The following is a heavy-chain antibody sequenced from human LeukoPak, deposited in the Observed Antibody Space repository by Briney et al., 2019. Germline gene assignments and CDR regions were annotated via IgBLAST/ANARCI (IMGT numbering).Heavy chain of an antibody. CDR3: AKDLLRYFDWSRGYFDY. CDR1: GFTFSSYA. V-gene: IGHV3-23*01. D-gene: IGHD3-9*01. Sequence: PGGSLRLSCAASGFTFSSYAMSWVRQAPGKGLEWVSAISGSGGSTYYADSVKGRFTISRDNSKNTLYLQMNSLRAEDTAVYYCAKDLLRYFDWSRGYFDYWGQGTLVTVSS. CDR2: ISGSGGST. J-gene: IGHJ4*02.